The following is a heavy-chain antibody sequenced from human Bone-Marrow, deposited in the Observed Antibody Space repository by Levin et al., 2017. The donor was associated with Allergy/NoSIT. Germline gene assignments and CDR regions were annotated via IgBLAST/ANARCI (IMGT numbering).Heavy chain of an antibody. Sequence: GESLKISCAASGFTVSSHYMSWVRQAPGKGLEWVSVIYSGGSTYYADSVKGRFTISRDNSKNTLYLQMNSLRAEDTAVYYCARDWGSSWGGWFDPWGQGTLVTVSS. V-gene: IGHV3-53*01. CDR1: GFTVSSHY. CDR2: IYSGGST. J-gene: IGHJ5*02. D-gene: IGHD6-13*01. CDR3: ARDWGSSWGGWFDP.